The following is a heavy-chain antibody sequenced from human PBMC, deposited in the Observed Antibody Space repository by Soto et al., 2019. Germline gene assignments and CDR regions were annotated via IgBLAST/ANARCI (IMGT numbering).Heavy chain of an antibody. J-gene: IGHJ3*02. CDR2: IFHSGSP. CDR3: ARVIYAPMTEGFDI. Sequence: SETLSLTCAVSGGSISSNNWWTWVRQPPGKDLEWIGEIFHSGSPNYNPSLRSRVTMSLDMSKNQFSLELSSVTAADTAVYYWARVIYAPMTEGFDIWGQETMLTISS. V-gene: IGHV4-4*02. CDR1: GGSISSNNW. D-gene: IGHD3-16*01.